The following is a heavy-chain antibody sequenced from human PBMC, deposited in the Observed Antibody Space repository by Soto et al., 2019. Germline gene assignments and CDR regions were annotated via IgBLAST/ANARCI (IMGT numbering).Heavy chain of an antibody. CDR1: GFTFSSYA. D-gene: IGHD6-13*01. V-gene: IGHV3-23*01. Sequence: EVQLLESGGGLVQPGGSLRLACAASGFTFSSYAMSWVRQAPGKGLEWVSLISGSGGGTYYADSVKGRFTISRDNSKNTVYLQLSSLRAEDTAVYYCAKHAAAAAPDYWGQGTLVTFSS. J-gene: IGHJ4*02. CDR3: AKHAAAAAPDY. CDR2: ISGSGGGT.